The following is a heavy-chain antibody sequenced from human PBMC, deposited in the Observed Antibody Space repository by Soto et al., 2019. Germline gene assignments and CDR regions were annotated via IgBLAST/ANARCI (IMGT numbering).Heavy chain of an antibody. V-gene: IGHV3-11*01. CDR1: GFTFSDYY. J-gene: IGHJ5*02. Sequence: GGSLRLSCAASGFTFSDYYMSWIRQAPGKGLEWVSYISSSGSTIYYADSVKGRFTISRDNAKNSLYLQMNSLRAEDTAVYYCANYDFWSGYYTFGWFDPWGQGTLVTVSS. D-gene: IGHD3-3*01. CDR2: ISSSGSTI. CDR3: ANYDFWSGYYTFGWFDP.